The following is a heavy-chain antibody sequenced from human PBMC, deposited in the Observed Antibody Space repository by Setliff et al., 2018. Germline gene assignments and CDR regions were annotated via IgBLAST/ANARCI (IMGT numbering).Heavy chain of an antibody. CDR2: IYTSGST. D-gene: IGHD6-19*01. V-gene: IGHV4-4*07. CDR3: AREQWLDPPGYYYMDV. J-gene: IGHJ6*03. Sequence: PSETLSLTCTVSGGSISNYYWSWIRQPAGKGLGWIGRIYTSGSTNYNPSLKSRVTMSVDTSKNQFSLKLSSVTAADTAVYYCAREQWLDPPGYYYMDVWAKGTTVTVSS. CDR1: GGSISNYY.